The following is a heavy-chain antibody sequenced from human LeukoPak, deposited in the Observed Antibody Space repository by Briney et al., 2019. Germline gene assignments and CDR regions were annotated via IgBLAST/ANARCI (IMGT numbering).Heavy chain of an antibody. D-gene: IGHD6-13*01. V-gene: IGHV4-31*11. Sequence: SETLSLTCAVYGGSFSGYYWSWIRQPPGKGLEWIGYIYYSGSTYYNPSLKSRVAISVDTSKNQFSLKLSSVTAADTAVYYCARGIAAAGTSWFDPWGQGTLVTVSS. CDR3: ARGIAAAGTSWFDP. CDR1: GGSFSGYY. CDR2: IYYSGST. J-gene: IGHJ5*02.